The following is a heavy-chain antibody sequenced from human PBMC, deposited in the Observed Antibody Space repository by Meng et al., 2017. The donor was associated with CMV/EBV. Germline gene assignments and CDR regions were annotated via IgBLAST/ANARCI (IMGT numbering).Heavy chain of an antibody. V-gene: IGHV3-23*01. CDR2: ISGSGGST. J-gene: IGHJ4*02. CDR3: AYTAMVTL. Sequence: EWPVLEFWGCLVHLWVSLRLSWDASGFTFSSYARSGVRQATGKGLEWVSAISGSGGSTYYADSVKGRFTISRDNSKNTLYLQMNSLRAEDTAVYYCAYTAMVTLWGQGTLVTGSS. CDR1: GFTFSSYA. D-gene: IGHD5-18*01.